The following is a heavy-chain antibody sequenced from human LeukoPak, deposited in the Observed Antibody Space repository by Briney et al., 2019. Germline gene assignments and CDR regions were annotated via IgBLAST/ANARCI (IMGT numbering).Heavy chain of an antibody. D-gene: IGHD6-13*01. V-gene: IGHV4-59*01. CDR2: IYYSGST. CDR3: AKGQVLGYSNY. Sequence: SETLSLTCTVSGGSISSYYWSWIRQPPGKGLEWIGYIYYSGSTNYNPSLKSRVTISVDTSKNQFSLKLSSVTAADTAVYYCAKGQVLGYSNYWGQGTLVTVSS. J-gene: IGHJ4*02. CDR1: GGSISSYY.